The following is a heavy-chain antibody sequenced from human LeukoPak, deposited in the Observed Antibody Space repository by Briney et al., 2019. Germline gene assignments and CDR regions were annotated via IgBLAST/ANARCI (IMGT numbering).Heavy chain of an antibody. CDR3: ARDRGYYVIDY. V-gene: IGHV3-48*01. Sequence: GGSLRLSCAASGFTFSSYSMNWVRQAPGKGLEWVSYISSSSSTIYYADSVKGRFTISRDNAKNSLYLQMNSLRAEDTAVYYCARDRGYYVIDYWGQGTLVTVSS. CDR1: GFTFSSYS. J-gene: IGHJ4*02. CDR2: ISSSSSTI. D-gene: IGHD3-10*02.